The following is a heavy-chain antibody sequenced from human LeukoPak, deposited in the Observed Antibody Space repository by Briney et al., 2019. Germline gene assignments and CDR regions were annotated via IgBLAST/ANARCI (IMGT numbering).Heavy chain of an antibody. J-gene: IGHJ4*02. D-gene: IGHD5-24*01. CDR1: GFTFSSYW. V-gene: IGHV3-7*03. CDR3: ARGREMATIPFDY. Sequence: PGGSLRLSCAASGFTFSSYWMSWVRQAPGKGLEWVANIKQDGSEKYYVDSVKGRFTISRDNAKNSLYLQMNSLRAEDTALYYCARGREMATIPFDYWGQGTLVTVSS. CDR2: IKQDGSEK.